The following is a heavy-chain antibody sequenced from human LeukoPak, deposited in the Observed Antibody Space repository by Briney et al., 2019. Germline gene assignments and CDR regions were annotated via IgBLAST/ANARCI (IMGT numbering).Heavy chain of an antibody. CDR3: ARDIVSGGFGKFDC. CDR1: GFTFIVYS. CDR2: ISSGSGTI. D-gene: IGHD2-8*02. V-gene: IGHV3-48*02. J-gene: IGHJ4*02. Sequence: GSLRLSCAASGFTFIVYSMNWVRRAPGKGLEWVSYISSGSGTIYYADSVKGRFTISRDNAKNSLYLQMNSLRDEDTAVYYCARDIVSGGFGKFDCWGQGTLVSVSS.